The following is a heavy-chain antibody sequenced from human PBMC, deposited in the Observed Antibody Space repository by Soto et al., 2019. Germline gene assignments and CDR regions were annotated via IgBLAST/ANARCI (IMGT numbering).Heavy chain of an antibody. J-gene: IGHJ5*02. CDR2: IYYSGST. CDR1: GGSVSSGSYY. V-gene: IGHV4-61*01. Sequence: QVQLQESGPGLVKPSETLSLTCTVSGGSVSSGSYYWSWIRQPPGKGLEWIGYIYYSGSTNYNPSLKSRVTKSVDTSKNQFSLKLSSVTAAETAVYYCARELRSFARYQLLLIGGFDPWGQGTLVTVSS. D-gene: IGHD2-2*01. CDR3: ARELRSFARYQLLLIGGFDP.